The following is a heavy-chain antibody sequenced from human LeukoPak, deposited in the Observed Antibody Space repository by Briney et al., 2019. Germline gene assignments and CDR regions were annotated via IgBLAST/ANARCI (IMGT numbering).Heavy chain of an antibody. V-gene: IGHV4-59*01. D-gene: IGHD1-26*01. CDR3: ARHNREGATNFDS. Sequence: SETLSLTCTVSGGSISSYYWSWIRQPPGKGLEWIGYIYYSGSINYNPSLKSRVTTSVDTSKNQFSLKLSSVTAADTAVYYRARHNREGATNFDSWGQGTLVTVSS. CDR1: GGSISSYY. CDR2: IYYSGSI. J-gene: IGHJ4*02.